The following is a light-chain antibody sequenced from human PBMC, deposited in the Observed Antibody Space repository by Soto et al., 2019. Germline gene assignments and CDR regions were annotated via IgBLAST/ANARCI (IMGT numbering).Light chain of an antibody. CDR1: HSVSNY. V-gene: IGKV3-20*01. Sequence: EIVLTQSPATLSLSPGETATLSCRASHSVSNYVAWYQQKPGQAPRIIIFGASGRATGIPDRFSGSGSGTDFTLTISRLEPEDFAVYYCQQYGSLSWTFGQGTKVDIK. CDR3: QQYGSLSWT. CDR2: GAS. J-gene: IGKJ1*01.